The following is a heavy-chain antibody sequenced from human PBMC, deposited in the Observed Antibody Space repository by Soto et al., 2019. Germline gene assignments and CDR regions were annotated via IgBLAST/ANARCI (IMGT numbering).Heavy chain of an antibody. CDR1: GFTFNNYA. D-gene: IGHD3-16*01. Sequence: RLSCTASGFTFNNYAMSWVRQAPGKGLEWVSLISATGGGTYYADSVKGRFSISRDNSKNTLYLQMNSLRAGDTAVYYCVKDRREGGNSAFYFDFWGQGAQVTVSS. CDR3: VKDRREGGNSAFYFDF. J-gene: IGHJ5*01. CDR2: ISATGGGT. V-gene: IGHV3-23*01.